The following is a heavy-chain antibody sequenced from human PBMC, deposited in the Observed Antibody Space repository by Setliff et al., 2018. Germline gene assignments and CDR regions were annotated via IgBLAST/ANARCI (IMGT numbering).Heavy chain of an antibody. J-gene: IGHJ4*02. D-gene: IGHD6-13*01. CDR1: GGSFSGYY. CDR2: INHSGST. Sequence: SETLSLTCAVYGGSFSGYYWSWIRQPPGKGLEWIGEINHSGSTNYNPSLKSRVTISVDTSKNQFALKLSSVTAADTAVYYCAANPGIAAGGDFDYWGQGILVTAPQ. CDR3: AANPGIAAGGDFDY. V-gene: IGHV4-34*01.